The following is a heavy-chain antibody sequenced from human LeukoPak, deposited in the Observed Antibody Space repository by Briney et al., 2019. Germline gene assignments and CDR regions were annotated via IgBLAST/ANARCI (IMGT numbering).Heavy chain of an antibody. Sequence: GGSLRLSCAASGFTFSSYSMNWVRQAPGKGLEWVSYISISSSTIYYADSVKGRFTISRDNAKNSLYLQMNSLRDEDTAVYYCARDRLYSSGWGHSPQIDYWGQGTLVTVSS. D-gene: IGHD6-19*01. V-gene: IGHV3-48*02. CDR1: GFTFSSYS. CDR2: ISISSSTI. J-gene: IGHJ4*02. CDR3: ARDRLYSSGWGHSPQIDY.